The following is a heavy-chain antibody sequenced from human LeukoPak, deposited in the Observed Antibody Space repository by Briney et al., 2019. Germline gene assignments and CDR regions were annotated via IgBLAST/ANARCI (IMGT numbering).Heavy chain of an antibody. V-gene: IGHV3-7*03. CDR3: ARVRRIAAAGEGLS. CDR2: IKQDGSEK. CDR1: GFTFSSYW. J-gene: IGHJ5*02. D-gene: IGHD6-13*01. Sequence: GGSMRLSCADSGFTFSSYWMSWVRQAPGKGLEWVANIKQDGSEKYYVDSVKGRFTISRDNAKNSLYLQMNSLRAEDTAVYYCARVRRIAAAGEGLSWGQGTLVTVSS.